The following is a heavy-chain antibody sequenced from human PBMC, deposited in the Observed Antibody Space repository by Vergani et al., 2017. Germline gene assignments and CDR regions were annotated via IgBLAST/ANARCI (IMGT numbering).Heavy chain of an antibody. D-gene: IGHD6-13*01. CDR3: AKGHLPCIAAAEPLYYFDY. CDR1: GFTFDDYA. Sequence: EVQLVESGGGLVQPGRFLRLPCAASGFTFDDYAMHWVRPAPGKGLEWVSGISWNSGSIGYADSVKGRFTISRDNAKNSLYLQMNSLRAEDMAFYYCAKGHLPCIAAAEPLYYFDYWGQGTLVTVSS. CDR2: ISWNSGSI. J-gene: IGHJ4*02. V-gene: IGHV3-9*03.